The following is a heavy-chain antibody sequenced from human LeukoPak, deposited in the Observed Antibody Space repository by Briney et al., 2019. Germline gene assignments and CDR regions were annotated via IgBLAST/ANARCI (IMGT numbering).Heavy chain of an antibody. D-gene: IGHD6-25*01. CDR2: IPSSSSSK. V-gene: IGHV3-21*01. CDR3: ARARRLPHPQYYFDS. Sequence: GGSLRLSCVASGFTFSSYTMNWVRQAPGKGLEWVSSIPSSSSSKYYADSVKGRFTISRDNAKDSLYLQLNSLRAEDTAVYYCARARRLPHPQYYFDSWGQGALVTVSS. J-gene: IGHJ4*02. CDR1: GFTFSSYT.